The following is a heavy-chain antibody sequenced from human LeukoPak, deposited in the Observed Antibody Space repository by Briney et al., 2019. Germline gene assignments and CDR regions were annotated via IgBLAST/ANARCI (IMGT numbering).Heavy chain of an antibody. CDR2: ISSSSSYI. CDR3: ASGYRDIVSTPRPRAILFYY. CDR1: GFTFSSYS. V-gene: IGHV3-21*01. J-gene: IGHJ4*02. Sequence: GGSLRLSCAASGFTFSSYSMNWVRQAPGKGLEWVSSISSSSSYIYYADSVKGRFTISRDNAKNSLYLQMNSLRAEDTAVYYCASGYRDIVSTPRPRAILFYYWVQGTLVTVTS. D-gene: IGHD5/OR15-5a*01.